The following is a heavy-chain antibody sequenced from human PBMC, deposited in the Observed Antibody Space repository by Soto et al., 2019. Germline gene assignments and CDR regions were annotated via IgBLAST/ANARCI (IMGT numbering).Heavy chain of an antibody. Sequence: SETLSLTCTVSGASIKSRNYFWGWIRQPPGKGLEFVGSIHSSWGTYYNPSLKSRVTVSVDLSNSHFSLSLKSLTATDTAVYYCGRLAEAATGHTDFDFWGQGTLVTVSS. D-gene: IGHD2-15*01. J-gene: IGHJ4*02. V-gene: IGHV4-39*02. CDR2: IHSSWGT. CDR1: GASIKSRNYF. CDR3: GRLAEAATGHTDFDF.